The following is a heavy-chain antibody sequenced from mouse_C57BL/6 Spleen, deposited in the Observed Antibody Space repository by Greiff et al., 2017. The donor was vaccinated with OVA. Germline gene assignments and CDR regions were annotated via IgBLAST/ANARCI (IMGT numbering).Heavy chain of an antibody. CDR3: ARDSSGYRTFMDY. CDR1: GYTFTSYW. V-gene: IGHV1-61*01. D-gene: IGHD3-2*02. Sequence: QVQLKQPGAELVRPGSSVKLSCKASGYTFTSYWMDWVKQRPGQGLEWIGNIYPSDSETHYNQKFKDKATLTVDKSSSTAYMQLSSLTSEDSAVYYCARDSSGYRTFMDYWGQGTSVTVSS. J-gene: IGHJ4*01. CDR2: IYPSDSET.